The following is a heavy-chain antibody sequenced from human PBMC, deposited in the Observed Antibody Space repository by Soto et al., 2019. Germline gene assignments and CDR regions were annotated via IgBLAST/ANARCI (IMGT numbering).Heavy chain of an antibody. J-gene: IGHJ6*02. V-gene: IGHV5-10-1*01. Sequence: GESLKISCEGSGYSFVSYWITWVRQMPGKGLEWMGRIDPSDSNTDYSPSFQGHVTISADKSISTAYLQWSSLKASDTAMYYCARSRRGAYSSGWYSPSGYYNYEIDAWGQGTKVTVS. D-gene: IGHD6-19*01. CDR3: ARSRRGAYSSGWYSPSGYYNYEIDA. CDR1: GYSFVSYW. CDR2: IDPSDSNT.